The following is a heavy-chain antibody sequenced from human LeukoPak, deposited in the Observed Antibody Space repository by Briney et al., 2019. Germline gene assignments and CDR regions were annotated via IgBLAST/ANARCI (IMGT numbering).Heavy chain of an antibody. Sequence: GGSLRLSCVASGFTFSDYWMSWVRQAPGKGLEWVANIHQDGGEKYCVDSVKGRFTVSRDNAKNSLYLQMNSLRAEDTAVYYCARDKIVGATYFDYWGRGILVTVSS. J-gene: IGHJ4*02. CDR1: GFTFSDYW. CDR2: IHQDGGEK. D-gene: IGHD1-26*01. CDR3: ARDKIVGATYFDY. V-gene: IGHV3-7*01.